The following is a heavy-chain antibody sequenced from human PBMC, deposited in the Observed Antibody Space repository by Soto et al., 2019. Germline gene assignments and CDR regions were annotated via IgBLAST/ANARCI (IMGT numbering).Heavy chain of an antibody. Sequence: SETLSLTCTVSGGSISSYYWSWIRQPPGKXLEWIGYIYYSGSTNYNPSLKSRVTIPVDTSKNQFSLKLSSVTAADTAVYYCARGREVEMATMPMYYFDYWGQGSLVTVYS. CDR1: GGSISSYY. CDR2: IYYSGST. D-gene: IGHD5-12*01. J-gene: IGHJ4*02. V-gene: IGHV4-59*01. CDR3: ARGREVEMATMPMYYFDY.